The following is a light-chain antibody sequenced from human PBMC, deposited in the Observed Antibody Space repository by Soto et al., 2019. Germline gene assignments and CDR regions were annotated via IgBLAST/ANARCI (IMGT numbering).Light chain of an antibody. Sequence: EILLTQSPGTLSLSPGERATLSCRSSQRVSSTYLAWYQQKPGQAPRLLIYGASSRATGIPDRFSGSGSGTDFTLTINRLEPEDFAVYYCQQYHNSPITFGQGTRLEIK. V-gene: IGKV3-20*01. CDR3: QQYHNSPIT. CDR1: QRVSSTY. CDR2: GAS. J-gene: IGKJ5*01.